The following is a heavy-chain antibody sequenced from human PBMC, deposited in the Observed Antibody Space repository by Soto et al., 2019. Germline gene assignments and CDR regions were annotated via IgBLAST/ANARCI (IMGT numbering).Heavy chain of an antibody. V-gene: IGHV1-69*13. Sequence: ASVKVSCKASGGTFSSYAISWVRQAPGQGLEWMGGIIPMFGATNHAQKFQGRVTVTADESTNTAFMELSSLRSEDTAVYYCARHYCDIDGCYGGVARFYNYGMDVWGQGTTVTVSS. CDR2: IIPMFGAT. D-gene: IGHD3-22*01. CDR1: GGTFSSYA. CDR3: ARHYCDIDGCYGGVARFYNYGMDV. J-gene: IGHJ6*02.